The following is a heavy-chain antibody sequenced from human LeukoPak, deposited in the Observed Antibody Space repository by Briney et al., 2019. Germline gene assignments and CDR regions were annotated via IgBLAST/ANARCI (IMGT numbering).Heavy chain of an antibody. Sequence: PGASPRLSCAASGVSGVTFSNYALNWVRQAPGKGLEWVSDISGSGHTTNYADSVKGRFSISRDNSKTTLYLQMSSLRVEDTAVYYCVEGIFDYWGQGTLVTVSS. CDR1: GVSGVTFSNYA. V-gene: IGHV3-23*01. CDR3: VEGIFDY. CDR2: ISGSGHTT. D-gene: IGHD3-10*01. J-gene: IGHJ4*02.